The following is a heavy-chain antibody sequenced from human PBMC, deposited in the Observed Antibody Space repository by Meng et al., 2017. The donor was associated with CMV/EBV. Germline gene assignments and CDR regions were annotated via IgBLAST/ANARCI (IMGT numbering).Heavy chain of an antibody. CDR2: IYSGGSST. D-gene: IGHD5-24*01. V-gene: IGHV3-23*03. J-gene: IGHJ5*02. CDR3: AKAFSDGYNCFDT. CDR1: GSTFSSYA. Sequence: SGSTFSSYAMTWVRQAPGKGLKWVSVIYSGGSSTYYADSVKGRFTISRDNSKNTLYLQMNSLRAEDTAVYYCAKAFSDGYNCFDTWGQGTLVTVSS.